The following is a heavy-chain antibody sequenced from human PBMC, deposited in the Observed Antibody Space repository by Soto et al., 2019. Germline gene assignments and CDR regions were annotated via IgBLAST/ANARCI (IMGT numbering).Heavy chain of an antibody. CDR2: ILYDGSSK. CDR1: HFSFSSSP. J-gene: IGHJ4*02. CDR3: AREGDYSNYFDY. Sequence: QVQLVESGGDVVQPGRSLRLSCAASHFSFSSSPMNWVRQAPGKGLEWVATILYDGSSKYYAESVEGRFTVSRDNSKNTLFLQVNSLRVEDTAVYYCAREGDYSNYFDYWGQGTLVTVSS. D-gene: IGHD4-4*01. V-gene: IGHV3-30*04.